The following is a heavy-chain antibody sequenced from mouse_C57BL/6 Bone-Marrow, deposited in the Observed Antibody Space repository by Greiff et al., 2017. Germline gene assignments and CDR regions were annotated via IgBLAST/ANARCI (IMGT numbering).Heavy chain of an antibody. CDR2: INPGSGGT. CDR3: ARSKNWDSWFAY. CDR1: GYAFTTYL. V-gene: IGHV1-54*01. D-gene: IGHD4-1*01. J-gene: IGHJ3*01. Sequence: QVQLQQSGAELVRPGTSVKVSCKASGYAFTTYLIEWVKQRPGQGLEWIGVINPGSGGTNYNEKFKGKATLTADKSSCTAYMQLSSLTSEDSAVYFCARSKNWDSWFAYWGQGTLVTVSA.